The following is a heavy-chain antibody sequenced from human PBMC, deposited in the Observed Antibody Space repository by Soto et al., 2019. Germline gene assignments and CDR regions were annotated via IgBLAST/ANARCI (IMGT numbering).Heavy chain of an antibody. CDR2: IYYSGST. D-gene: IGHD1-26*01. V-gene: IGHV4-59*01. J-gene: IGHJ4*02. CDR3: ARVGGSYRHFDY. CDR1: GGSISSYY. Sequence: SETLSLTCTVSGGSISSYYWSWIRQPPGKGLEWIGYIYYSGSTNYNPSLKSRVTISVHTSKNQFSLKLSSVTAADTAVYYCARVGGSYRHFDYRGQRTLVTV.